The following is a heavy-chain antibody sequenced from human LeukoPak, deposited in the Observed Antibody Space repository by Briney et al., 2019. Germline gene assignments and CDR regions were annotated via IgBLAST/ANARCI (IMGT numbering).Heavy chain of an antibody. CDR3: ARLGLRITMIVVAEPDYFDY. D-gene: IGHD3-22*01. Sequence: SETLSLTCTVSGGSISSSSYYWGWIRQPPGKGLEWIGSIYYSGSTYYNPSLKSRVTISVDTSKDQFSLKLSSVTAADTAVYYCARLGLRITMIVVAEPDYFDYWGQGTLVTVSS. CDR2: IYYSGST. CDR1: GGSISSSSYY. V-gene: IGHV4-39*01. J-gene: IGHJ4*02.